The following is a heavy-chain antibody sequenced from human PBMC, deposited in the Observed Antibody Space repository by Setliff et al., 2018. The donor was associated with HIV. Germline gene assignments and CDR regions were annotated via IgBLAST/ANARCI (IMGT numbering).Heavy chain of an antibody. CDR3: TTGLLHDGFDM. V-gene: IGHV3-48*03. J-gene: IGHJ3*02. CDR1: GFTFSGAE. Sequence: PGESLKISCAASGFTFSGAEIHWVRQAAGKGLEWVSYIADSSSSEADYAASVKGRFTVSRDHAKNSVYLQMNSLRDEDTAVYYCTTGLLHDGFDMWGPGTMVTVSS. CDR2: IADSSSSE.